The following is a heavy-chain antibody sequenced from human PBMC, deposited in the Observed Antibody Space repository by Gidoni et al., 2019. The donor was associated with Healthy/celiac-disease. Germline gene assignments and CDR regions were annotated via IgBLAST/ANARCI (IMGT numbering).Heavy chain of an antibody. Sequence: EVQLVESGGGLVQPGGSLRLSCAASGFTFSSYWMHWVRQAPGKGLVWVSRINSDGSSTSYADSVKGRFTISRDNAKNTLYLQMNSLRAEDTAVYYCAREMRSYYDSSGQDAFDIWGQGTMVTVSS. CDR3: AREMRSYYDSSGQDAFDI. D-gene: IGHD3-22*01. CDR1: GFTFSSYW. CDR2: INSDGSST. V-gene: IGHV3-74*01. J-gene: IGHJ3*02.